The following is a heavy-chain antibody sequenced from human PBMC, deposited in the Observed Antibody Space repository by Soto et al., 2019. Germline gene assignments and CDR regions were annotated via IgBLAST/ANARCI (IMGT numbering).Heavy chain of an antibody. CDR1: GFTFSSYA. CDR3: AKDPHGSEPQHYFDY. V-gene: IGHV3-23*01. CDR2: ISGSGVRT. D-gene: IGHD6-25*01. J-gene: IGHJ4*02. Sequence: PGGSLRLSCAASGFTFSSYAMSWVRQAPGKGLEWVSSISGSGVRTYYSDSVEGRFTISRDNSKNTLYLQMNSLRAEDTAVYYCAKDPHGSEPQHYFDYWGQGTLVTVSS.